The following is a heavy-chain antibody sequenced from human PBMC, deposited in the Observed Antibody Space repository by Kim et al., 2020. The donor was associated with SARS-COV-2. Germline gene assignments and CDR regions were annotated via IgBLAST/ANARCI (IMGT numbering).Heavy chain of an antibody. CDR2: IRNAAKNYAA. J-gene: IGHJ4*02. CDR1: GFIFSDST. D-gene: IGHD2-15*01. Sequence: GGSPRLSCAASGFIFSDSTIQWVRQAPGKGLEWIGRIRNAAKNYAAVYAASVKGRFTISRDDSNNMAYLQMNSLKIEDTAFYYCSRLDPPLCSGGSCYPLDYWGQGTLVTVSS. CDR3: SRLDPPLCSGGSCYPLDY. V-gene: IGHV3-73*01.